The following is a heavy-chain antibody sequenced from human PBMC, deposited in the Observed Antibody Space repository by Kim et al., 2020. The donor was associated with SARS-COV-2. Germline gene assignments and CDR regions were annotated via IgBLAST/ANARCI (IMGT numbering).Heavy chain of an antibody. CDR2: IYYDGSNK. CDR3: AKDPAYYGDYENWFDH. CDR1: GFTFSSYC. D-gene: IGHD4-17*01. Sequence: GGSLRLSCAASGFTFSSYCMHWVRQAPGKGLEWVAVIYYDGSNKYYADSVKGRFTISRDNSKNTLYLQMNSLRAEDTAVYYCAKDPAYYGDYENWFDHWGQGTLVTVSS. J-gene: IGHJ5*02. V-gene: IGHV3-30*18.